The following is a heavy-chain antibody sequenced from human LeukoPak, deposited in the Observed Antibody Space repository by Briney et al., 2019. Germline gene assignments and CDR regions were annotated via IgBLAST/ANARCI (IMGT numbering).Heavy chain of an antibody. CDR1: GFAFSCYR. J-gene: IGHJ4*02. V-gene: IGHV3-30*03. D-gene: IGHD3-10*01. Sequence: LPGGSLRLSCAASGFAFSCYRMHWVRQAPGKGLEWVPIISYDGSKIYYGDSVKGRFTISKDDSENTLYLQMNSLSAEDTAVYYCAGSYSYYFDYWGQGTLVTVSS. CDR3: AGSYSYYFDY. CDR2: ISYDGSKI.